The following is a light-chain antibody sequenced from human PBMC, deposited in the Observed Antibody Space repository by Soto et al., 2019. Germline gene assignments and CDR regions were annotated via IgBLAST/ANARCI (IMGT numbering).Light chain of an antibody. Sequence: QSVLTQSSSASASLGSSVKLTCTLSSGHSSYIIAWHQQQPGKAPRYLMKLEGSGSYNKGSGVPDCFSGSSSGADRYLTIYNLQFEDEANYYCETWDSNTRVFGAGTELTVL. J-gene: IGLJ2*01. CDR3: ETWDSNTRV. V-gene: IGLV4-60*02. CDR2: LEGSGSY. CDR1: SGHSSYI.